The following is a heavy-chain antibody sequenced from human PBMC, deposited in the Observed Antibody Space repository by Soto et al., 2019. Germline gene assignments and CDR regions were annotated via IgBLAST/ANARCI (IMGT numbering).Heavy chain of an antibody. Sequence: VQLRESGPRLVKPSETLSLTCTVSGGSMSPYFWSWIRQSPGKGLEWIGYIYYSGPTNYNPSFKSRVTTLLDTSKNQFSLTLVSLTSADTAFYYCARGRGGTYDAFDLWGPGALVTVSS. D-gene: IGHD1-26*01. V-gene: IGHV4-59*01. J-gene: IGHJ3*01. CDR2: IYYSGPT. CDR1: GGSMSPYF. CDR3: ARGRGGTYDAFDL.